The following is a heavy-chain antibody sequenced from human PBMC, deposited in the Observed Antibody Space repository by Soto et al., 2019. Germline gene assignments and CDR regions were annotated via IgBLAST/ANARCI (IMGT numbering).Heavy chain of an antibody. CDR3: ASVVMTTAPASYYYGMDV. CDR1: GGTFSSYA. V-gene: IGHV1-69*11. J-gene: IGHJ6*02. Sequence: SVKVSCKASGGTFSSYAISWVQQAPGQGLEWMGRIIPFIGTANYAQKFQGRVTITADESTSTAYMELTSLRSEDTAVYYCASVVMTTAPASYYYGMDVWRQGTTVTVSS. CDR2: IIPFIGTA. D-gene: IGHD4-4*01.